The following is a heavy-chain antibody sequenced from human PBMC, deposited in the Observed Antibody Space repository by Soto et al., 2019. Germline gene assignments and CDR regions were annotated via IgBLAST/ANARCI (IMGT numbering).Heavy chain of an antibody. Sequence: SETLSLTCTVSGDSVISSNYYWGWIRQPPGKGLEWIGSIYYGGSTFYNPSLKSRVTISVETSKNQFSLRLSSVTAADTAVYYCSKTDYSSYGMDVWGQGTPVTVS. J-gene: IGHJ6*02. CDR1: GDSVISSNYY. CDR3: SKTDYSSYGMDV. CDR2: IYYGGST. V-gene: IGHV4-39*01.